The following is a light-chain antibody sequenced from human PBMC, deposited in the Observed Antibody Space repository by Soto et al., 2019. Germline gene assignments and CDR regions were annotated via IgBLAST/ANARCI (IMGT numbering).Light chain of an antibody. V-gene: IGKV3-15*01. Sequence: EIVLTQSPATLSVSPGERATLSCRASQSVRSNLAWYQQKPGQDPRLLIFGASTRATDIPARFSGSGSGTEFTLTISSLQSEDFAVYYCQQYIHWPPLTFGGGTKVEIK. CDR3: QQYIHWPPLT. CDR2: GAS. CDR1: QSVRSN. J-gene: IGKJ4*01.